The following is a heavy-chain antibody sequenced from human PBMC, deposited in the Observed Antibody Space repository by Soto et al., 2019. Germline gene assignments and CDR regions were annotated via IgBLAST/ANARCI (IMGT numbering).Heavy chain of an antibody. Sequence: GGSLRLSCAASGFTFSSYGMHWVRQAPGKGLEWVAVISYDGSNKYYADSVKGRFTISRDNSKNTLYLQMNSLRAEDTAVYYCAKDLSRDFWSGYYPSGYYYYGMDVWGQGTTVTVSS. V-gene: IGHV3-30*18. CDR2: ISYDGSNK. CDR1: GFTFSSYG. D-gene: IGHD3-3*01. CDR3: AKDLSRDFWSGYYPSGYYYYGMDV. J-gene: IGHJ6*02.